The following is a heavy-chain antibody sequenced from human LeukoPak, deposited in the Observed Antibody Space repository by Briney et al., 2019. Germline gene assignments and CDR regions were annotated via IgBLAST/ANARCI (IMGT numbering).Heavy chain of an antibody. CDR1: GGSFSGYY. V-gene: IGHV4-34*01. D-gene: IGHD4-23*01. CDR3: ARRWTRRYFDY. J-gene: IGHJ4*02. CDR2: INHSGST. Sequence: PSETLSLTCAVYGGSFSGYYWSWIRQPPGKGLEGIGEINHSGSTNYNPSLKSRVTISVDTSKNQFSLKLSSVTAADTAVYYCARRWTRRYFDYWGQGTLVTVSS.